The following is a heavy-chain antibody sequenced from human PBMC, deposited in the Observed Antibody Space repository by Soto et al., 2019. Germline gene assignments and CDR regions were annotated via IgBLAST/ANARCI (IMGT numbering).Heavy chain of an antibody. CDR2: ISAYNGKT. D-gene: IGHD4-17*01. J-gene: IGHJ4*02. CDR1: GYTFISYG. CDR3: AIFGTMTY. V-gene: IGHV1-18*01. Sequence: VTLVQSGDEVTKPGASVKVSCKASGYTFISYGISWLRRVPGKGLEWMGWISAYNGKTNNAQKLQGRVTMTTDTSTSTAYMELRSLRSADTAVYYCAIFGTMTYWGRGTLVTVSS.